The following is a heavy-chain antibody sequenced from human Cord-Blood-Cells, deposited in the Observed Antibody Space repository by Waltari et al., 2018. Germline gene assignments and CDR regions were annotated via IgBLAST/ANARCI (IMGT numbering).Heavy chain of an antibody. CDR3: ARRAGYSSSWYAFDI. Sequence: EVQLVQSGAEVKKPGESLKISCKGSGYSFTSYWIGWVRQMPGKGLEWMGVIYPGASDTRYSPSFQGQVTISADKSIRTAYLQWSSRRASDTAMYYCARRAGYSSSWYAFDIWGQGTMVTVSS. V-gene: IGHV5-51*01. D-gene: IGHD6-13*01. CDR1: GYSFTSYW. CDR2: IYPGASDT. J-gene: IGHJ3*02.